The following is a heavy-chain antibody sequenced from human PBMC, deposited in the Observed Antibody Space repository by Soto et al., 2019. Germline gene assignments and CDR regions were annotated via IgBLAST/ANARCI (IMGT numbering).Heavy chain of an antibody. D-gene: IGHD4-17*01. CDR2: IYYSGST. J-gene: IGHJ4*02. V-gene: IGHV4-59*01. CDR1: GGSISSYY. CDR3: AGANLRTFDY. Sequence: SETLSLTCTFSGGSISSYYWSWIRQPPGKGLEWIGYIYYSGSTNYNPSLKSRVTISVDTSKKQFSLKLSSVTAADTAVYYCAGANLRTFDYWGQGTLVTVSS.